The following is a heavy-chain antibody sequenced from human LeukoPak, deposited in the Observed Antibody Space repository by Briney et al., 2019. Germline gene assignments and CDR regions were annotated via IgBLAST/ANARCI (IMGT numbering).Heavy chain of an antibody. Sequence: SQTLSLTCTVSGGSLSSGSYYWSWIRQPAGKGLEWIGRIYTSGSTNYNPSLKSRVTISVDTSKNQFSLKLSSVTAADTAVYYCAREREVYYYDSSACWFDPWGQGTLVTVSS. V-gene: IGHV4-61*02. D-gene: IGHD3-22*01. CDR3: AREREVYYYDSSACWFDP. CDR1: GGSLSSGSYY. J-gene: IGHJ5*02. CDR2: IYTSGST.